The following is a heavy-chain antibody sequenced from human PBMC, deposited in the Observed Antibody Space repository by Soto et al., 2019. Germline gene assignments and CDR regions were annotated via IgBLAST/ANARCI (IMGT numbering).Heavy chain of an antibody. CDR1: GYTFTNYA. CDR3: ARVSGYYLPDY. J-gene: IGHJ4*02. Sequence: QVQLVQSGAEEKKPGASVKVSCKASGYTFTNYATHWVRQAPGQRLEWMGWINAGNGNTKYSQKFQGRVTITRDTSASTAYRELSSLRSEDTAVYSCARVSGYYLPDYWGQGTLVTVSS. D-gene: IGHD5-12*01. V-gene: IGHV1-3*05. CDR2: INAGNGNT.